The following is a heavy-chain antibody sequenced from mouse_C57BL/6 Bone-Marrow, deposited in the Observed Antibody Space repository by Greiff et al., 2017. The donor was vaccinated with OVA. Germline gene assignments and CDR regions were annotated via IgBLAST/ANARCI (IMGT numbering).Heavy chain of an antibody. J-gene: IGHJ4*01. D-gene: IGHD1-1*01. V-gene: IGHV7-3*01. CDR3: ARYYYGSSYPYYYAMDY. Sequence: DVKLVESGGGLVQPGGSLSLSCAASGFTFTDYYMSWVRQPPGKALEWLGFIRNKANGYTTEYSASVKGRFTISRDNSQSILYLQMNALRAEDSATYYCARYYYGSSYPYYYAMDYWGQGTSVTVSS. CDR1: GFTFTDYY. CDR2: IRNKANGYTT.